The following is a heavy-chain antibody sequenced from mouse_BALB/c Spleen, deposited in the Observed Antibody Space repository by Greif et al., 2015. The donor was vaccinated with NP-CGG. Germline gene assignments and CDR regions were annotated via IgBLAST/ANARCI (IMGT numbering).Heavy chain of an antibody. J-gene: IGHJ1*01. V-gene: IGHV14-4*02. CDR3: HAYGSSYGYFDF. D-gene: IGHD1-1*01. CDR1: GFNIKDYY. CDR2: IDPENGDT. Sequence: EVKLVESGAELVRSGASVRLSCTASGFNIKDYYMHWVKQRPEQGLEWIGWIDPENGDTEYAPKFQGKVTMTADTSSNTAYLQLSSLTSDDTAVYYCHAYGSSYGYFDFWGAGTTVTVSS.